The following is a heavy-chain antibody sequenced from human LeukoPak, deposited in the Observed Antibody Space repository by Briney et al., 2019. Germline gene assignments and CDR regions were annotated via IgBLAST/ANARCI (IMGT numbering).Heavy chain of an antibody. J-gene: IGHJ6*02. CDR2: ISYDGSNK. CDR1: GFTFSSYA. V-gene: IGHV3-30-3*01. CDR3: ARGFGGYGSGSYYQLLGSYYYYGMDV. D-gene: IGHD3-10*01. Sequence: GGSLRLSCAASGFTFSSYAMHWVRQAPGKGLEWVAVISYDGSNKYYADSVKGRFTISRDNSKNTLYLQMNSLRAEDTAVYYCARGFGGYGSGSYYQLLGSYYYYGMDVWGQGTTVTVSS.